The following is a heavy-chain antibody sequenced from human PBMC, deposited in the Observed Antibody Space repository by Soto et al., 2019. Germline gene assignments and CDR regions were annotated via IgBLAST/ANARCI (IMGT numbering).Heavy chain of an antibody. CDR2: ISGSGTNT. CDR3: AFSRAGIARAALDY. V-gene: IGHV3-23*01. Sequence: GGSLRLSCAASGFSFSRYSITWVRQAPGKGLEWVSVISGSGTNTSYADSVRGRFTFSRDNSKNTLYLQMNSLRAEETAVYYCAFSRAGIARAALDYWGQGTLVTVSS. CDR1: GFSFSRYS. J-gene: IGHJ4*02. D-gene: IGHD6-13*01.